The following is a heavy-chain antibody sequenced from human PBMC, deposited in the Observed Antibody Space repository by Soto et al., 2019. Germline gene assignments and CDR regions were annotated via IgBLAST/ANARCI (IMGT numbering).Heavy chain of an antibody. CDR1: GGSFSGYY. J-gene: IGHJ6*03. CDR3: ARGPTYYDFWSGYPGYYSYMDV. Sequence: SQTLSLTCAVYGGSFSGYYWSWIRQPPGKGLEWIGEINHSGSTNYNPSLKSRVTISVDTSKSQFSLKLSSVTAADTAVYYCARGPTYYDFWSGYPGYYSYMDVWGKGTTVTVFS. D-gene: IGHD3-3*01. V-gene: IGHV4-34*01. CDR2: INHSGST.